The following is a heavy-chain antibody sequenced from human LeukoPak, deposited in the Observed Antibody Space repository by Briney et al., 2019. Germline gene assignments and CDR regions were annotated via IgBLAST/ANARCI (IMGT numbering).Heavy chain of an antibody. V-gene: IGHV1-18*01. CDR3: ARHATFYDILTEENWFDP. D-gene: IGHD3-9*01. CDR2: ISAYNGNT. CDR1: GYTFTSYG. Sequence: GASVKVSRKASGYTFTSYGISWVRQAPGQGLEWMGWISAYNGNTNYAQKLQGRVTMTTDTSTTTAYMELRSLISDDTAVYYCARHATFYDILTEENWFDPWGQGTLVTVSS. J-gene: IGHJ5*02.